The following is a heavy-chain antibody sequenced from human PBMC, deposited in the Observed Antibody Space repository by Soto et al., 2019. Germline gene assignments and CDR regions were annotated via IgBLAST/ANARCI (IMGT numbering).Heavy chain of an antibody. V-gene: IGHV3-7*01. D-gene: IGHD2-21*02. CDR1: GFTFGSYW. CDR2: IKPDGSAT. Sequence: EVQLVESGGGLVQPGGSLRLSCAVSGFTFGSYWMNWVRLIPGKGLEWVAYIKPDGSATYYVDSVKGRFTISRDNAKNSLYVQINSLSVEDTSVYYCASAGYCGPYCYYYFDYWGQGTLVTVSS. CDR3: ASAGYCGPYCYYYFDY. J-gene: IGHJ4*02.